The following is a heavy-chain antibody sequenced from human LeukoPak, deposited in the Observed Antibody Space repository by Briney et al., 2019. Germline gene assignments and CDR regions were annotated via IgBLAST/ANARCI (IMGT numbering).Heavy chain of an antibody. J-gene: IGHJ4*02. CDR2: IKNDGTEK. CDR1: GFTFSSSW. CDR3: ARWSSGWEFDY. D-gene: IGHD6-19*01. V-gene: IGHV3-7*05. Sequence: GGSLRLSCAASGFTFSSSWMTWVRQVPGKGLEWVAHIKNDGTEKYYVDSVKGRFTISKDNAKNSVYLQMNSLRGEDTAVYYCARWSSGWEFDYWGQGTLVSVSS.